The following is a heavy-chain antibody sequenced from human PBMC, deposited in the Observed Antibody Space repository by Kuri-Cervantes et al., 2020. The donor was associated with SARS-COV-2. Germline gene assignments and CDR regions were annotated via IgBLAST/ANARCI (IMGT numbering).Heavy chain of an antibody. V-gene: IGHV4-59*01. CDR2: IYYSGST. D-gene: IGHD6-19*01. CDR1: GGSISSYY. Sequence: ESLKISCTVSGGSISSYYWSWIRQPPGKGLEWTGYIYYSGSTNYNPSLKSRVTISVDTSKNQFSLKLSSVTAADTAVYYCAGEQWLGPFDYWGQGTLVTVSS. CDR3: AGEQWLGPFDY. J-gene: IGHJ4*02.